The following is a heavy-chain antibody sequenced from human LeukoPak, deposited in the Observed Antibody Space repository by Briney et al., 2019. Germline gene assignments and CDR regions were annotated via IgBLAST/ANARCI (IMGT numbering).Heavy chain of an antibody. D-gene: IGHD3-3*01. J-gene: IGHJ4*02. Sequence: SDTLSLTCTVSGGSISSYYWSWIRQPAGKGLEWIGRMYTSGSTNYNPSLKSRVTMSVDTSKNQFSLKLSSVTAADTAVYYCARERDLNYDFWSGYYFDYWGQGTLVTVSS. V-gene: IGHV4-4*07. CDR3: ARERDLNYDFWSGYYFDY. CDR2: MYTSGST. CDR1: GGSISSYY.